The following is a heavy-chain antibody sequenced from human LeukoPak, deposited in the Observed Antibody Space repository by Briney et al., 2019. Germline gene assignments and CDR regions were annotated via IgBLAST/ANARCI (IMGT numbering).Heavy chain of an antibody. J-gene: IGHJ5*02. CDR3: ARGQRYCSGSSCSSDWFDP. CDR1: GDTFSSYD. D-gene: IGHD2-15*01. Sequence: ASVTVSWTASGDTFSSYDITWVRQAPGQGLEWMGWMNPKSGNTVYAQKFQDSATMTRNTTITTAYMQLSSLRSEDTAVYYCARGQRYCSGSSCSSDWFDPWGQGTLVTGSS. CDR2: MNPKSGNT. V-gene: IGHV1-8*02.